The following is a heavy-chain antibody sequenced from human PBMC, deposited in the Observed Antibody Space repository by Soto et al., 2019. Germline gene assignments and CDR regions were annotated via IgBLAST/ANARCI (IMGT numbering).Heavy chain of an antibody. CDR2: ISYDGSNK. D-gene: IGHD5-18*01. Sequence: GGSLRLSCAASGFTFSSYGMHWVRQAPGKGLEWVAVISYDGSNKYYADSVKGRFTISRDNSKNTLYLQMNSLRAEDTAVYYCAKGGLWDTAMVTSYYYYGMDVWGQGTTVTVSS. CDR3: AKGGLWDTAMVTSYYYYGMDV. V-gene: IGHV3-30*18. CDR1: GFTFSSYG. J-gene: IGHJ6*02.